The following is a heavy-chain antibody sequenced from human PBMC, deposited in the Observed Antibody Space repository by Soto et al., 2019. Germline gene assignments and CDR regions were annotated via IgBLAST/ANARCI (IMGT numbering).Heavy chain of an antibody. D-gene: IGHD2-2*01. V-gene: IGHV3-30*18. CDR3: AKGTYHFDY. Sequence: PGGSLRLSCAASGFTFSSYGMHWVRQAPGKGLEWVAVISYDGSNKYYADSVKGRFTISRDNSKNTLYLQMNSLRAEDTAAYYCAKGTYHFDYWGQGTLVTVSS. J-gene: IGHJ4*02. CDR2: ISYDGSNK. CDR1: GFTFSSYG.